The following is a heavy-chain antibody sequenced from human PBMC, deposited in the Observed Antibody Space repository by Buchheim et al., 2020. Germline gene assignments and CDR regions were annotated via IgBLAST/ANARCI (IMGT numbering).Heavy chain of an antibody. D-gene: IGHD3-16*02. Sequence: EMQLLESGGGLVQPGGSLTLSCTASEFSISIFAMSWVRQAPGKGLEWVSAITGSGGTRYYADSVKGRFTISRDNSKNTLYLQMNSLRAEDTAVYYCAKEASIGGMDVWGQGTT. V-gene: IGHV3-23*01. J-gene: IGHJ6*02. CDR2: ITGSGGTR. CDR3: AKEASIGGMDV. CDR1: EFSISIFA.